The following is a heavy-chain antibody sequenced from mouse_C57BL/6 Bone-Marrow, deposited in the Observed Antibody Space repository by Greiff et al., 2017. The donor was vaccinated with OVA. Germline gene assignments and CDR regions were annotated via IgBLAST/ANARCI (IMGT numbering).Heavy chain of an antibody. CDR2: ILPGGGST. CDR1: GYTFTDYC. D-gene: IGHD2-3*01. CDR3: VSFYDGYVSSV. Sequence: VQLMESGAELMKPGASVKLSCTATGYTFTDYCIEWVKQRPGHGLEWIGEILPGGGSTNYAQKFKGKATVTADTSSNTAYMQLSSLTTEDSAIDYCVSFYDGYVSSVWGTGTTVTVS. J-gene: IGHJ1*03. V-gene: IGHV1-9*01.